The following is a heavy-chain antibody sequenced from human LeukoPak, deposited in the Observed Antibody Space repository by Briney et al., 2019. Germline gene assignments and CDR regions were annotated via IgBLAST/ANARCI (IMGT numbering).Heavy chain of an antibody. CDR3: AKDDYGDYGWFDP. V-gene: IGHV3-23*01. D-gene: IGHD4-17*01. CDR1: GFTFSSQA. Sequence: GGSLRLSCAASGFTFSSQAMSWVRQAPGKGLEWVSPINGGGGGTYYADSVKGRFTISRDNSKNTLYLQMNSLRAEDTAVYYCAKDDYGDYGWFDPWGQGTLVTVSS. J-gene: IGHJ5*02. CDR2: INGGGGGT.